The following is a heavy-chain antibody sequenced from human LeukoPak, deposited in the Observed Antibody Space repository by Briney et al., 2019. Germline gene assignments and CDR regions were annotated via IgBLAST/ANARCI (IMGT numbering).Heavy chain of an antibody. Sequence: SETLSLTCTVSGGSIRYSSYYWGWIRQPPGKGLERIGSVYYSGSTYSNPSLKSRVTISVDTSKNQFSLKLSSVTAADTAVYYCARLNNEFWSWGQGTLVTVPS. V-gene: IGHV4-39*01. D-gene: IGHD3-3*01. CDR3: ARLNNEFWS. CDR1: GGSIRYSSYY. J-gene: IGHJ5*02. CDR2: VYYSGST.